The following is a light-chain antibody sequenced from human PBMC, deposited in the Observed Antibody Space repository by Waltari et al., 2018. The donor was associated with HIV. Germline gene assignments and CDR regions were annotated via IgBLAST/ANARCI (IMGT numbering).Light chain of an antibody. J-gene: IGLJ3*02. V-gene: IGLV1-44*01. CDR3: AAWHDSLNGSWV. CDR1: SSKIGSNT. Sequence: QSVLTQPPSASGTPGQRVTISCSGSSSKIGSNTVNWYQQLPGTAPKLLISGNSPRPSGVPDLFSGSKSGTSASLAISGLQSEDEADYYCAAWHDSLNGSWVFGGGTKLTVL. CDR2: GNS.